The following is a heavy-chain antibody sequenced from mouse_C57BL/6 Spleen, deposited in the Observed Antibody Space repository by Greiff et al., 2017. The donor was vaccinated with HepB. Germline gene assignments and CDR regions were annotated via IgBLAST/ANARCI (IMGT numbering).Heavy chain of an antibody. CDR2: IYPGDGDT. CDR1: GYAFSSYW. J-gene: IGHJ4*01. D-gene: IGHD1-1*01. Sequence: VHLVESGAELVKPGASVKISCKASGYAFSSYWMNWVKQRPGKGLEWIGQIYPGDGDTNYNGKFKGKATLTADKSSSTAYMQLSSLTSEDSAVYFCARGITTVVATNAMDYWGQGTSVTVSS. V-gene: IGHV1-80*01. CDR3: ARGITTVVATNAMDY.